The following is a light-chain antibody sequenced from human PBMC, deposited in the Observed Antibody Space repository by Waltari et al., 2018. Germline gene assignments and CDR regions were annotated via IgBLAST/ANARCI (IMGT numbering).Light chain of an antibody. V-gene: IGKV3D-15*01. CDR3: QQYNNWRPGT. CDR1: PSIGSS. J-gene: IGKJ1*01. CDR2: HAS. Sequence: ETVVTQSPGTLSVSPGERATLSCRTSPSIGSSLAWYQQKPGQSPRLLIYHASTRATGIPARFSGSGSETEFTLTISSLQSEDSAVYYCQQYNNWRPGTFGQGTRVEV.